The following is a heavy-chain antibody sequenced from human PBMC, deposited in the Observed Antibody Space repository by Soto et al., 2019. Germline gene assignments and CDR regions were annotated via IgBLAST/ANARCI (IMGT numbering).Heavy chain of an antibody. J-gene: IGHJ4*02. V-gene: IGHV5-10-1*01. CDR1: GYSFTSYW. CDR2: IDPSDSYT. Sequence: PGESLKISCKGSGYSFTSYWISWVRQMPGKGLEWMGRIDPSDSYTNYSPSFQGHVTISADKSISTAYLQWSSLKASDTAMYYCARSNLMVYYYDSSGYFFDYWGQGTQVTVSS. D-gene: IGHD3-22*01. CDR3: ARSNLMVYYYDSSGYFFDY.